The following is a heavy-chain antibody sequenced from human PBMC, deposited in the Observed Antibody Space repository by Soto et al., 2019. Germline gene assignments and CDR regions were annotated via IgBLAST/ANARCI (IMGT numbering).Heavy chain of an antibody. CDR1: GFIVSDNY. D-gene: IGHD1-7*01. V-gene: IGHV3-53*01. Sequence: GGSLRLSCAASGFIVSDNYINWVRQAPGKGLEWVSVTYTGGYTYYADSVKGRFTISRDNSKNTLYLQMNGLRAEDTAVYYCAREVSGTSFDYWGQGTLVTVSS. CDR3: AREVSGTSFDY. J-gene: IGHJ4*02. CDR2: TYTGGYT.